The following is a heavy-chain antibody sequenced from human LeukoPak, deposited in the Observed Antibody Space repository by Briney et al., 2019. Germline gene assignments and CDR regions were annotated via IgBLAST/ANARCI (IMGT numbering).Heavy chain of an antibody. CDR1: GGSISSSSYY. CDR2: IYYSGST. D-gene: IGHD3-22*01. Sequence: PSETLSLTCTVSGGSISSSSYYWGWIRQPPGKGLEWIGSIYYSGSTYYNPSLKSRVTISVDTSKNQFSLKLSSVTAADTAVYYCATYYYDSSGYGLFQHWGQGTLVTVSS. CDR3: ATYYYDSSGYGLFQH. V-gene: IGHV4-39*07. J-gene: IGHJ1*01.